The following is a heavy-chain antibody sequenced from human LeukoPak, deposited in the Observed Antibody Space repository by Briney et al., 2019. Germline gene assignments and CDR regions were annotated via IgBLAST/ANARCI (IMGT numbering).Heavy chain of an antibody. Sequence: MTGGSLRLSCAACGFTFSDYYMSWIRQAPGKGLEWVSYISSSGSTIYYADSVKGRFTISRDNAKNSLYLQMNSLRAEDTAVYYCARERRAYCGGDCYSDFDYWGQGTLVTVSS. CDR3: ARERRAYCGGDCYSDFDY. V-gene: IGHV3-11*04. CDR1: GFTFSDYY. CDR2: ISSSGSTI. J-gene: IGHJ4*02. D-gene: IGHD2-21*02.